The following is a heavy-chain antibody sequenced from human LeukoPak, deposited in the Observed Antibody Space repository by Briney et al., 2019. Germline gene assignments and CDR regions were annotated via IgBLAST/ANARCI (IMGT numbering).Heavy chain of an antibody. V-gene: IGHV3-49*04. CDR2: IRSKAYGGTT. CDR1: GFTFGDYA. D-gene: IGHD5-18*01. J-gene: IGHJ5*02. CDR3: TSGTWIQLWP. Sequence: GGSLRLSCTASGFTFGDYAMTWVRQAPGKGLEWVGFIRSKAYGGTTEYAAPVKGRFTISRDDSKSIAYLQMNSLKTEDTAVYYCTSGTWIQLWPWGQGTLVTVSS.